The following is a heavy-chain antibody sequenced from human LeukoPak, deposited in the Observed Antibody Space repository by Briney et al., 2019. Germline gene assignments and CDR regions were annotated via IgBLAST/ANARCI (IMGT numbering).Heavy chain of an antibody. V-gene: IGHV3-23*01. Sequence: GGSLRLSCAASGFNFNGYAMSWVRQAPGKGLEWVSSISPSGETTFYADSVKGRFSIFRDNSKNTLSLQMDSLRAEDTAVYYCAKSSSSWQDYFDYWGQGTLVTVSS. CDR2: ISPSGETT. J-gene: IGHJ4*02. CDR3: AKSSSSWQDYFDY. CDR1: GFNFNGYA. D-gene: IGHD6-13*01.